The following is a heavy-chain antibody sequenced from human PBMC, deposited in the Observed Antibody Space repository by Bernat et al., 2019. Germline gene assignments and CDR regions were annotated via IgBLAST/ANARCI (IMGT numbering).Heavy chain of an antibody. CDR1: GFTFSSFG. CDR2: VSASGATT. D-gene: IGHD1-1*01. CDR3: ARRNELNWFDP. V-gene: IGHV3-23*04. Sequence: EVQLVESGGGSVQPGGSLRLSCAASGFTFSSFGMRWVRQAPGKGLEWVSAVSASGATTYYTDSVKGRFTSSRDNSKNTMYLQMSSLRAEDTAVYYCARRNELNWFDPWGQGTLVTVSS. J-gene: IGHJ5*02.